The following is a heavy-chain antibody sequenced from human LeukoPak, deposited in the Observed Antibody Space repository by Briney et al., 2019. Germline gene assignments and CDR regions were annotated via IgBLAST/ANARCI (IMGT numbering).Heavy chain of an antibody. J-gene: IGHJ4*02. V-gene: IGHV3-30-3*01. CDR1: GFTFSSYA. CDR2: ISYDGSNK. D-gene: IGHD5-12*01. CDR3: ARGRGNSGYDEGVDY. Sequence: PGGSLRLSCAASGFTFSSYAMHWVRQAPAMGLEWVAVISYDGSNKYYADSVKGRFPISRDNSKNTLYLQMNSLRAEDTAVYYCARGRGNSGYDEGVDYWGQGTLVRVS.